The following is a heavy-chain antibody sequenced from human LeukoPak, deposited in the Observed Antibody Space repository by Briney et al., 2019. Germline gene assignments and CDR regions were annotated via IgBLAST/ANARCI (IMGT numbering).Heavy chain of an antibody. CDR3: ARENVLAVAAKNYYYGMDV. Sequence: GGSLRLSCAASGFSVSSYDIHWVRQRAGKGLEWVSTIGTAGDTYQIDSVKGRFTISRDNAKNSVFLQMNSLRGGDTAAYYCARENVLAVAAKNYYYGMDVWGQGTTVTVSS. J-gene: IGHJ6*02. V-gene: IGHV3-13*01. CDR2: IGTAGDT. CDR1: GFSVSSYD. D-gene: IGHD6-19*01.